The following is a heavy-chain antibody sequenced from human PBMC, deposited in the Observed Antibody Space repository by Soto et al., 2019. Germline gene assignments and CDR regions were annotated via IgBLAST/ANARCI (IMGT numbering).Heavy chain of an antibody. V-gene: IGHV3-7*01. CDR3: ARVHGYDFWSGFPTGWYYYYYMDV. Sequence: GGSLRLSCAASGFTFSSYWMSWVRQAPGKGLEWVANIKQDGSEKYYVDSVKGRFTISRDNAKNSLYLQMNSLRAEDTAVYYCARVHGYDFWSGFPTGWYYYYYMDVWGKGTTVTVSS. J-gene: IGHJ6*03. CDR1: GFTFSSYW. CDR2: IKQDGSEK. D-gene: IGHD3-3*01.